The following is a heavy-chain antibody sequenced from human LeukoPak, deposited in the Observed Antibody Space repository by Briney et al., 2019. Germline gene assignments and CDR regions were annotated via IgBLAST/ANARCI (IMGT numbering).Heavy chain of an antibody. Sequence: KASETLSPTCTVSGGSITGHYWNWIRQPPGKGLEWIGYIYYSGTVKYNPSVKSRVTISVDTSKNQFSLKLSSVTAADTAVYYCARGEDYKSSRFDPWGQGTLVTVSS. V-gene: IGHV4-59*11. CDR1: GGSITGHY. CDR2: IYYSGTV. J-gene: IGHJ5*02. D-gene: IGHD4-11*01. CDR3: ARGEDYKSSRFDP.